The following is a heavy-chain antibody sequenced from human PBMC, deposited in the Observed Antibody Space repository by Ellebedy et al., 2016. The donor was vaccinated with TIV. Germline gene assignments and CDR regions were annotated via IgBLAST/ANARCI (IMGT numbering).Heavy chain of an antibody. D-gene: IGHD2/OR15-2a*01. CDR1: GFTFSNYW. CDR3: ARGVLASSKGGPFDI. Sequence: GESLKISCKVSGFTFSNYWMHWVRQAPGKGLVWVSRMNSDGRGTIYADSVKGRFTMSRDNAKNTLFLQMNSLRAEDSAVYYCARGVLASSKGGPFDIWGQGTMVTVSP. J-gene: IGHJ3*02. V-gene: IGHV3-74*01. CDR2: MNSDGRGT.